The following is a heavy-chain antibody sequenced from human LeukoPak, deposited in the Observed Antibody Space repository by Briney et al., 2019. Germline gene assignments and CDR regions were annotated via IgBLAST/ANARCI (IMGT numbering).Heavy chain of an antibody. CDR3: ARDRQWLVLPDY. CDR1: GYTFTSYY. J-gene: IGHJ4*02. Sequence: ASVKVSCKASGYTFTSYYMHWARQAPGQGLEWMGWISAYNGNTNYAQKLQGRVTMTTDTSTSTAYMELRSLRSDDTAVYYCARDRQWLVLPDYWGQGTLVTVSS. V-gene: IGHV1-18*04. D-gene: IGHD6-19*01. CDR2: ISAYNGNT.